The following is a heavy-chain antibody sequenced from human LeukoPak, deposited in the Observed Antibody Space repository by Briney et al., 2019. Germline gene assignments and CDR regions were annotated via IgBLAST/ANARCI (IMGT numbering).Heavy chain of an antibody. V-gene: IGHV3-9*01. CDR2: ISWNSGSI. CDR1: GFTFDDYA. CDR3: AEDSYNNPWYFDY. Sequence: GRSLRLSCAGSGFTFDDYAMHWVRQAPGQGLEWVSGISWNSGSIGYADSVKGRFTISRDNAKNSLYLQMNSLRAEDTALYYCAEDSYNNPWYFDYWGQGTLVTVSS. J-gene: IGHJ4*02. D-gene: IGHD1-14*01.